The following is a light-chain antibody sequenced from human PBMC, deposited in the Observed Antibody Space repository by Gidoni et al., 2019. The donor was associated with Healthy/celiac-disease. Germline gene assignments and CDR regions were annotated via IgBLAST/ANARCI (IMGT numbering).Light chain of an antibody. CDR3: QQYYSTPFT. V-gene: IGKV4-1*01. J-gene: IGKJ3*01. CDR2: WAS. CDR1: QSVLYSSNNKNY. Sequence: DIGMPQSPDPLPVPLGAEATINCKPSQSVLYSSNNKNYLAWYQQKPGQPQQLLIYWASTRESGVPDRFSGSGSGTDFTLTISSLQAEDVAVYYCQQYYSTPFTFGPGTKVDIK.